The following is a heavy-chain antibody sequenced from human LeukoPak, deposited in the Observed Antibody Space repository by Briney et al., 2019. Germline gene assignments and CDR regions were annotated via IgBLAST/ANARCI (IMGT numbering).Heavy chain of an antibody. V-gene: IGHV4-39*01. D-gene: IGHD1-1*01. CDR2: IYYSGST. CDR1: GGSISSSSYY. J-gene: IGHJ4*02. CDR3: ARQTGTGDFDY. Sequence: SETLSLTRTVSGGSISSSSYYWGWIRQPPGKGLEWIGSIYYSGSTYYNPSLKSRVTISVDTSKNQFSLKLSSVTAADTAVYYCARQTGTGDFDYWGQGTLVTVSS.